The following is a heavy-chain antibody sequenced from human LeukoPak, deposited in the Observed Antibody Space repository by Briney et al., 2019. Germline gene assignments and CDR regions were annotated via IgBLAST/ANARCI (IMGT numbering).Heavy chain of an antibody. CDR2: ISQDGSET. CDR1: GFTFNSFF. D-gene: IGHD7-27*01. Sequence: GGSLRLSCAASGFTFNSFFLNWVRLTPGRELEWVACISQDGSETFYMDSVRGRFTISRDNTKNSLYLQMDGLRAEDTAVYFCVRDLGHSRHYLEYWGQGALVTVSS. J-gene: IGHJ4*02. V-gene: IGHV3-7*01. CDR3: VRDLGHSRHYLEY.